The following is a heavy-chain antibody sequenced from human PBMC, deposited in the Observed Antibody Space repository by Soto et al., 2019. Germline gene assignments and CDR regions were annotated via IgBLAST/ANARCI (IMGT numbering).Heavy chain of an antibody. Sequence: SVKVSCKASGGTFSSYTISWVRQAPGQGLEWMGRIIPILGIANYAQKFQGRVTITADTSTSTVYMELSSLRSEDTAVYYCARDFKVGYFYDSSDYFDYWGQGTLVTVSS. J-gene: IGHJ4*02. CDR2: IIPILGIA. CDR1: GGTFSSYT. CDR3: ARDFKVGYFYDSSDYFDY. V-gene: IGHV1-69*04. D-gene: IGHD3-22*01.